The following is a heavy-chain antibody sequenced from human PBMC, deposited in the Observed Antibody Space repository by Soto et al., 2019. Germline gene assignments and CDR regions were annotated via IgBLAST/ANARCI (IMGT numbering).Heavy chain of an antibody. J-gene: IGHJ4*02. Sequence: PGGSLRLSCAASGFTFSDYYMIWIRQAPGKGLEWVSYIGSSDNIIYYADSVKGRFTISRDNAKNSLYLQMNSLRAEDTAVYYCARDLGYYESSGYFDYWGQGTLVTVSS. V-gene: IGHV3-11*01. CDR1: GFTFSDYY. CDR2: IGSSDNII. CDR3: ARDLGYYESSGYFDY. D-gene: IGHD3-22*01.